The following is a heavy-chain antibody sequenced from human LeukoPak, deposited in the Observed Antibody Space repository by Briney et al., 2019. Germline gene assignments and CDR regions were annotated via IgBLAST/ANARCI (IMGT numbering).Heavy chain of an antibody. Sequence: SETLSPTCTVSGGSXSXXHWTWIRQPPGKALEYIXXIXXXXXXXXXXXXXXXXXXSXXTSXKQFSLKLTSLTAADTAVYYCARGAGGYRFDPWGQGTLVTVSS. V-gene: IGHV4-59*01. CDR2: IXXXXXX. D-gene: IGHD1-1*01. CDR1: GGSXSXXH. J-gene: IGHJ5*02. CDR3: ARGAGGYRFDP.